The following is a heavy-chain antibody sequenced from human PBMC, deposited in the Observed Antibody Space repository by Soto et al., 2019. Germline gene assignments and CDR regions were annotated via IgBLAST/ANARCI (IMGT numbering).Heavy chain of an antibody. CDR3: ARGSGSYPIPNNWFDP. CDR1: GFTFSDYY. CDR2: ISSSSSYT. Sequence: GGSLRLSCAASGFTFSDYYMSWIRQAQGKGAEWVSYISSSSSYTNYADSVKGRFTISRDNAKNSLYLQMNSLRAEDTAVYYCARGSGSYPIPNNWFDPWGQGTLVTVSS. D-gene: IGHD1-26*01. V-gene: IGHV3-11*06. J-gene: IGHJ5*02.